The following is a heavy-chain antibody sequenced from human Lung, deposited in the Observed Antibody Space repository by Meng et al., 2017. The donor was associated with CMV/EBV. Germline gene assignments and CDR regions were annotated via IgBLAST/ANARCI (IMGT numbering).Heavy chain of an antibody. V-gene: IGHV3-48*04. CDR1: GFTFSSYS. CDR2: ISSSSSTI. J-gene: IGHJ6*02. Sequence: GGSLRLXCAASGFTFSSYSMNWVRQAPGKGLEWVSYISSSSSTIYYADSVKGRFTISRDNAKNSLYLQMNSLRAEDTAVYYCARDHCSSTSCYLYYYYYYGMDVWGQGXTVTVS. D-gene: IGHD2-2*01. CDR3: ARDHCSSTSCYLYYYYYYGMDV.